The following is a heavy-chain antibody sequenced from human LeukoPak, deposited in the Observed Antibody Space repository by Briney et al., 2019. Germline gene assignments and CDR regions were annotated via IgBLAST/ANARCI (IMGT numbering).Heavy chain of an antibody. J-gene: IGHJ5*02. CDR1: GFTFSSYA. D-gene: IGHD3-22*01. Sequence: GGSLRLSCAASGFTFSSYAMSWVCQAPGKGLEWVSAISGSGGTTYYADSVKGRFTISRDNSKNTLYLQMNSLRAEDTAVYYFANLNCYDSSGYYFFGALFAPWGEGTLVTVSS. CDR2: ISGSGGTT. V-gene: IGHV3-23*01. CDR3: ANLNCYDSSGYYFFGALFAP.